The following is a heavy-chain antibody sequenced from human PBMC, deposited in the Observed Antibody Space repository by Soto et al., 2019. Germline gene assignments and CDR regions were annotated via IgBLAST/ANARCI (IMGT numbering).Heavy chain of an antibody. Sequence: SETLSLTRAVSSFSISSSNWWSWVRQPPGKGLEWIGEIYHSGSTNYNPSLKSRVTISVDKSKNQFSLKLSSVTAADTAVYYCARDGDHSGYDSLDPWGQGTLVTVSS. CDR3: ARDGDHSGYDSLDP. J-gene: IGHJ5*02. D-gene: IGHD5-12*01. CDR1: SFSISSSNW. CDR2: IYHSGST. V-gene: IGHV4-4*02.